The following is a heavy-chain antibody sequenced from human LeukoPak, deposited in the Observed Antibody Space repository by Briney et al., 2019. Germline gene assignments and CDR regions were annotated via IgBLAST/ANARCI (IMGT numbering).Heavy chain of an antibody. CDR3: ARHVGTDFHY. CDR2: IYYSGTT. V-gene: IGHV4-31*03. CDR1: GGSTSGAYY. D-gene: IGHD1-26*01. J-gene: IGHJ4*02. Sequence: SETLSLTCTVSGGSTSGAYYWSWIRQHPPKGLVCCMYIYYSGTTYYNPSLQSRVTISVDTSKNQFSLKLSSVTAADTAVYYCARHVGTDFHYWGQGTLVTVSS.